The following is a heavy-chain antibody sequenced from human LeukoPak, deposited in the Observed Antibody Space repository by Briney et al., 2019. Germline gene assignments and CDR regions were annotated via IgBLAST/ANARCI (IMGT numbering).Heavy chain of an antibody. J-gene: IGHJ4*02. CDR1: GGSLTSYY. Sequence: SETLSLTCTVSGGSLTSYYWTWVRQPPGKGLEWFGYVFYTGSASYNPSLKSRVTILVDTSKNQFSLNLNSVTAADTAVYYCARLAPVAHSGDYLGYFDYWGQGTLVTVSS. V-gene: IGHV4-59*08. CDR2: VFYTGSA. D-gene: IGHD4-17*01. CDR3: ARLAPVAHSGDYLGYFDY.